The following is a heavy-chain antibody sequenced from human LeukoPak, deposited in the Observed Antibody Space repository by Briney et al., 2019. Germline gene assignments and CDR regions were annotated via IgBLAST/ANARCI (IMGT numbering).Heavy chain of an antibody. CDR2: TIPIFGTA. Sequence: SVKVSCKASGGTFSSYAISWVRQAPGQGLEWMGGTIPIFGTANYAQKFQGRVTITADKSTSTAYMELSSLRSEDTAVYYCARAYYYDSSGYYPIDYWGQGTLVTVSS. CDR3: ARAYYYDSSGYYPIDY. CDR1: GGTFSSYA. V-gene: IGHV1-69*06. D-gene: IGHD3-22*01. J-gene: IGHJ4*02.